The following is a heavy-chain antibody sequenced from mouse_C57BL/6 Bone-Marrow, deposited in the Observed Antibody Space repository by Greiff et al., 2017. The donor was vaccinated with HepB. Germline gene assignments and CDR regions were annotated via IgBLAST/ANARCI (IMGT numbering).Heavy chain of an antibody. CDR1: GYTFTGYW. CDR3: ARDYGSRWLAY. V-gene: IGHV1-9*01. Sequence: QVQLQQSGAELMKPGASVKLSCKASGYTFTGYWIEWVKQRPGHGLEWIGEILPGSGGTNYNEKFKGKATFTADTSSNTAYMQLSSLTTDDSAIYYCARDYGSRWLAYWGQGTLVTVSA. D-gene: IGHD1-1*01. J-gene: IGHJ3*01. CDR2: ILPGSGGT.